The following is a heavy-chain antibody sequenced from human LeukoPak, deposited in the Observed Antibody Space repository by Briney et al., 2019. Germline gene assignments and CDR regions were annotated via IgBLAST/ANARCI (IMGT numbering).Heavy chain of an antibody. CDR3: AKDLRVVVPAALPYYMDV. CDR1: GFTFSSYA. J-gene: IGHJ6*03. D-gene: IGHD2-2*01. V-gene: IGHV3-23*01. CDR2: ISGSGGST. Sequence: PGGSLRLSCAASGFTFSSYAMSWFRQAPGKGLEWVSAISGSGGSTYYADSVKGRFTISRDNSKNTLYLQMNSLRAEDTAVYYCAKDLRVVVPAALPYYMDVWGKGTTVTVSS.